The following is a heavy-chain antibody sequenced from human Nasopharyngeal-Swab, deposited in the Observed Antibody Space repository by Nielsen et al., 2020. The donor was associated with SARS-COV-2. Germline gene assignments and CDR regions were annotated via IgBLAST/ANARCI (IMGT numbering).Heavy chain of an antibody. CDR3: ASTQARDYYYGMDV. J-gene: IGHJ6*02. D-gene: IGHD3-10*01. Sequence: VRQMPGKGLEWMGRIDPSDSYTNYSPSFQGHVTISADKSISTAYLQWSSLKASDTAMYYCASTQARDYYYGMDVWGQGTTVTVSS. V-gene: IGHV5-10-1*01. CDR2: IDPSDSYT.